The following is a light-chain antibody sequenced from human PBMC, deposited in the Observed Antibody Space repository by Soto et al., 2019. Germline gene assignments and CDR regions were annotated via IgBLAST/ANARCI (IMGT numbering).Light chain of an antibody. CDR3: QQYGSSPPRT. CDR1: QSVSSN. CDR2: GAS. J-gene: IGKJ5*01. Sequence: DSVLTQSPDTLSLSPGERATLSCRASQSVSSNLAWYQQKPGQAPRLLIYGASTRATGIPARFSGSGSGADFTLSISRLEPEDFAVYYCQQYGSSPPRTFGQGTRLEIK. V-gene: IGKV3-20*01.